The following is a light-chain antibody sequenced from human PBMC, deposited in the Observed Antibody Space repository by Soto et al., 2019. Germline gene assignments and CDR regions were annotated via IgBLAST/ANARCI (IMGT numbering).Light chain of an antibody. V-gene: IGKV3-11*01. CDR1: QSVSIY. CDR2: DAS. CDR3: QQRRNWPLT. J-gene: IGKJ4*01. Sequence: EIVLTQSPATLSLSPGERATLSGRASQSVSIYLAWYQQKPGQAPRLLIYDASNRATGFPARFSGSGSGTDCTLTIGSLEPEDSAVYYCQQRRNWPLTFGGGTKVDIK.